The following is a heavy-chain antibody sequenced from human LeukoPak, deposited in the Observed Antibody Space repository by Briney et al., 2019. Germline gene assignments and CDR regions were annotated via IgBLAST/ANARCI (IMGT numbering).Heavy chain of an antibody. D-gene: IGHD3-22*01. J-gene: IGHJ4*02. CDR1: GGSISGYY. CDR3: ARINYYDSTGYYYPEY. CDR2: VYYSGST. V-gene: IGHV4-59*01. Sequence: SETLSLTCTVSGGSISGYYWSWIRQPPGKGLEWIGYVYYSGSTNYNPSLRSRVTISVDTSENQFSLKLSSVTAADTAVYYCARINYYDSTGYYYPEYWGQGTLVTVSS.